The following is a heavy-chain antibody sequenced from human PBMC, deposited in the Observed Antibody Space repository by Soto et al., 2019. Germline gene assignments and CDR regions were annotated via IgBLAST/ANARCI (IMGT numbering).Heavy chain of an antibody. CDR1: GGSISSSTYY. V-gene: IGHV4-39*01. J-gene: IGHJ4*02. D-gene: IGHD6-13*01. Sequence: QLRLQESGPGLVKPSETLSLTCTVSGGSISSSTYYWGWIRQPPGKGLEWIGSIYYHGSTYYNPSLKSRVTISVDTSKNQFSLKLSSVTAAATAVYYCARGAAAGIDYWGQGTLVTVSS. CDR2: IYYHGST. CDR3: ARGAAAGIDY.